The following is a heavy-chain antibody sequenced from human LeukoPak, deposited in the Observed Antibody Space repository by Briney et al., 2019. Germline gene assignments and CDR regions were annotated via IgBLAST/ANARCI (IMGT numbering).Heavy chain of an antibody. Sequence: GGSLRLSCAPSGFTFSNYGMHWVRQAPGKGLECVAVIWYDGSNKYYADSVKGRFTISRDNSKNTLYLQMNSLRAEDTAVYYCARSLERDYHGANYYMNNWFDPWGQGTLVTVSS. CDR2: IWYDGSNK. D-gene: IGHD3-10*01. CDR3: ARSLERDYHGANYYMNNWFDP. CDR1: GFTFSNYG. J-gene: IGHJ5*02. V-gene: IGHV3-33*01.